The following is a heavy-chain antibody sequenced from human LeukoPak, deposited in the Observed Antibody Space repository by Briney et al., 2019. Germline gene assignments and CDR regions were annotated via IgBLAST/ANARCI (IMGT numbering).Heavy chain of an antibody. CDR2: IYPGDSDA. CDR3: TRHPMGGYYDASGAPMDAFDL. V-gene: IGHV5-51*01. J-gene: IGHJ3*01. Sequence: GESLKISCKASGFRFSNYCIGWERQMPGKGLEWMGIIYPGDSDARYSPSSRGQVTVSADKSISTVYLQWSSLKASDTAMYYCTRHPMGGYYDASGAPMDAFDLWGQGTMVTVSS. CDR1: GFRFSNYC. D-gene: IGHD3-22*01.